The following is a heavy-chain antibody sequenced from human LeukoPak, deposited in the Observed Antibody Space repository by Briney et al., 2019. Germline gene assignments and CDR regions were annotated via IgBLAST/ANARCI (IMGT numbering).Heavy chain of an antibody. CDR1: GGSISSYY. J-gene: IGHJ5*02. CDR2: IYYSGST. Sequence: PSETLSLTCTVSGGSISSYYWSWIRQPPGKGLEWIGYIYYSGSTNYNPSLKSRVTISVDTSKNQFSLKLSSVTAADTAVYYCARDGSYFAGWFDPWGQGTLVTVSS. D-gene: IGHD1-26*01. V-gene: IGHV4-59*01. CDR3: ARDGSYFAGWFDP.